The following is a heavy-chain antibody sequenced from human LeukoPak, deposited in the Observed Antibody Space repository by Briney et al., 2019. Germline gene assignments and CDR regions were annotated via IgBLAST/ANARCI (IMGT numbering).Heavy chain of an antibody. V-gene: IGHV1-2*02. J-gene: IGHJ4*02. CDR3: ARSITAAGYYFDY. CDR1: GYIFSDYY. Sequence: ASVKVSCKASGYIFSDYYMHWVRQAPGQGLEWLGWINPNSGGTNYAQKFQGRVTMTRDTSISTAYMELSRLRSDDTAVYYCARSITAAGYYFDYWGQGTLVTVSS. D-gene: IGHD6-13*01. CDR2: INPNSGGT.